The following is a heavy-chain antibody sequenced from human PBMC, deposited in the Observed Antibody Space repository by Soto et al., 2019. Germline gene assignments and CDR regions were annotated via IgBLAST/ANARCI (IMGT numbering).Heavy chain of an antibody. J-gene: IGHJ6*02. Sequence: SETLSLTCAVSGGSISSSNWWSWVRQPPGKGLEWIGEIYHSGSTNYNPSLKSRVTIPVDKSKNQFSLKLSSVTAADTAVYYCAREVDFYDFWSGYRVYYGMDVWGQGTTVTVSS. CDR3: AREVDFYDFWSGYRVYYGMDV. CDR1: GGSISSSNW. D-gene: IGHD3-3*01. V-gene: IGHV4-4*02. CDR2: IYHSGST.